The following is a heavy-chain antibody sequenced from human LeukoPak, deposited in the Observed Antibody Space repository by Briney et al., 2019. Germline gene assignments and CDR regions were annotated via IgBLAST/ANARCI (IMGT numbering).Heavy chain of an antibody. Sequence: GGSLRLSCAASGFTFSDYYMSWIRQAPGKGVEWVSYISSSGSTKYYGDSVKGRFTISRDNAKNSLYLQMNSLRAEDTAVYYCARVVLLVYFDYWGQGTLVTVSS. CDR3: ARVVLLVYFDY. J-gene: IGHJ4*02. V-gene: IGHV3-11*01. CDR2: ISSSGSTK. CDR1: GFTFSDYY. D-gene: IGHD1-26*01.